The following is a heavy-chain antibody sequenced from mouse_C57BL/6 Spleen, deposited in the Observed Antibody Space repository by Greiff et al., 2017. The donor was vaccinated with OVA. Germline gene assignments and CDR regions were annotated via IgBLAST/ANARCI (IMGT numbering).Heavy chain of an antibody. V-gene: IGHV5-17*01. J-gene: IGHJ2*01. CDR2: ISSGSSTI. Sequence: EVQVVESGGGLVKPGGSLKLSCAASGFTFSDYGMHWVRQAPEKGLEWVAYISSGSSTIYYADTVKGRFTISRDNAKNTLFLQMTSLRSEDTAMYYCARDMVTLYFDYWGQGTTLTVSS. CDR3: ARDMVTLYFDY. CDR1: GFTFSDYG. D-gene: IGHD2-2*01.